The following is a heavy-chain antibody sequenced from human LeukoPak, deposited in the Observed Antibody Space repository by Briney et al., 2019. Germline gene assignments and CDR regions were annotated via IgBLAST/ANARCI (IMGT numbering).Heavy chain of an antibody. V-gene: IGHV3-21*01. CDR2: ISSSSSYI. Sequence: GGSLRLSCAASGFTFSSYSMNWVRQAPGKGLEWVSSISSSSSYIYYADSVKGRFTISRDNAKNSLYLQMNSLRAEDTAVYYCARVRDIVVVPAGGAFDIWGQGTMVTVSS. D-gene: IGHD2-2*01. CDR1: GFTFSSYS. CDR3: ARVRDIVVVPAGGAFDI. J-gene: IGHJ3*02.